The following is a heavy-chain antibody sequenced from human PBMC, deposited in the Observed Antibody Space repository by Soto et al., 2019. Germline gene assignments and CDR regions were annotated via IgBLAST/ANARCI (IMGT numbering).Heavy chain of an antibody. Sequence: EVQLLECGGGLVQPGGSLRLSCAASGFTFSSYAMNWVRQAPGKGLEWVSVISGSGDSTYYADSVKGRFTISRDNSKNTLYLQMNSLRAEDTAVYYCASRSSGWYFDYWGQGTLITVSS. CDR3: ASRSSGWYFDY. CDR2: ISGSGDST. J-gene: IGHJ4*02. V-gene: IGHV3-23*01. CDR1: GFTFSSYA. D-gene: IGHD6-19*01.